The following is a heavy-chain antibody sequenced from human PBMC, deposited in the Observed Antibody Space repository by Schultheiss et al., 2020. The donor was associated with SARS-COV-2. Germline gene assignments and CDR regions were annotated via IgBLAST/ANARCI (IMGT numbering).Heavy chain of an antibody. D-gene: IGHD3-22*01. V-gene: IGHV4-31*11. J-gene: IGHJ6*02. Sequence: SETLSLTCAVYGGSFSGYYWSWIRQHPGKGLEWIGYIYYSGSTYYNPSLKSRVTISVDTSKNQFSLKLSSVTAADTAVYYCARLEGSGYPLGYYYGMDVWGQGTTVTVSS. CDR3: ARLEGSGYPLGYYYGMDV. CDR1: GGSFSGYY. CDR2: IYYSGST.